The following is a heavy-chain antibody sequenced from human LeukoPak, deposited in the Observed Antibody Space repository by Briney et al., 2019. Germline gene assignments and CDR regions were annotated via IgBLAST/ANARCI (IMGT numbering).Heavy chain of an antibody. CDR1: GFTFSSYA. J-gene: IGHJ3*02. Sequence: GGSLRLSCAASGFTFSSYAMSWVRQAPGKGLEWVSAISGSGGSTYYADSVKGRFAISRDNSKNTLYLQMNSLRAEDTAVYYCAKDLRATVTGDDAFDIWGQGTMVTVSS. CDR3: AKDLRATVTGDDAFDI. V-gene: IGHV3-23*01. CDR2: ISGSGGST. D-gene: IGHD4-11*01.